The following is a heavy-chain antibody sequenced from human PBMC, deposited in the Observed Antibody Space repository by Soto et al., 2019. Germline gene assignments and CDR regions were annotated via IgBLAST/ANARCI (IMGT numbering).Heavy chain of an antibody. CDR2: IHYSGST. CDR1: GGSISSSSYY. Sequence: QLQLQESGPGLVKPSETLSLTCTVSGGSISSSSYYWGWIRQSPGKGLEWIGNIHYSGSTYYNPSPKGRSHLSVGTSKNQFPPEVSSVDAGDKGGDYCARRGGSRPFDYWGQGTLVTVSS. CDR3: ARRGGSRPFDY. V-gene: IGHV4-39*01. D-gene: IGHD1-26*01. J-gene: IGHJ4*02.